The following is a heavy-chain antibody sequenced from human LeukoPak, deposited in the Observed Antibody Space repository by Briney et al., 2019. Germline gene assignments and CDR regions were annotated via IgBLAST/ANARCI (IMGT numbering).Heavy chain of an antibody. J-gene: IGHJ4*02. CDR2: IRSKAYGGTT. CDR1: GFTFGDYA. CDR3: TTGLLRYFDWFPSFDY. D-gene: IGHD3-9*01. V-gene: IGHV3-49*04. Sequence: GGSLRLSCTASGFTFGDYAMSWVRQAPGKGLEWVGFIRSKAYGGTTEYAASVKGRFTISRDDSKSIAYLQMNSLKTEDTAVYYCTTGLLRYFDWFPSFDYWGQGTLVTVSS.